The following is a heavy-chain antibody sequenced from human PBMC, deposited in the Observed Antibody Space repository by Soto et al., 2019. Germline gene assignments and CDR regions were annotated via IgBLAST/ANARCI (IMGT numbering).Heavy chain of an antibody. CDR1: GFTFAFYS. V-gene: IGHV3-48*02. J-gene: IGHJ4*02. Sequence: EVQLVESGGGLVQPGGSLRLSCEVSGFTFAFYSLNWVRQAPGKGREWVSYISSTSGTIEYADSVKGRFTVSRNNAKNSGYLQMHSLRDEDTAMYYCARRSDYSDYWGQGTLVTVSS. CDR3: ARRSDYSDY. CDR2: ISSTSGTI.